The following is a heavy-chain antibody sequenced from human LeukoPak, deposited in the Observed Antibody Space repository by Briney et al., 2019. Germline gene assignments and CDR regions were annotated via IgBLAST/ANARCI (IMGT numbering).Heavy chain of an antibody. CDR1: CGSFSGYY. Sequence: KTSETLSLTCSVYCGSFSGYYWSWIRQPPGKGLEWIGEINHSGSTNYNPSHKSRVTISVDTSKNQFSQKLSSVPAAHTAVYYCARGDHYASSGYYACWFDPWGQGTLVTVSS. CDR2: INHSGST. D-gene: IGHD3-22*01. J-gene: IGHJ5*02. CDR3: ARGDHYASSGYYACWFDP. V-gene: IGHV4-34*01.